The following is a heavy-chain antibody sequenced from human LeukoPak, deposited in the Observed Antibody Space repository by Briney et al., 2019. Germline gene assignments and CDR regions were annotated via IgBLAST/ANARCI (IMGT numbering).Heavy chain of an antibody. CDR1: GYTFTSYD. J-gene: IGHJ6*02. CDR2: MNPNSGNT. D-gene: IGHD3-3*01. V-gene: IGHV1-8*01. CDR3: ATSGKRWYYDFWNAYYYYGMDV. Sequence: ASVKVSCKASGYTFTSYDINWVRQATGQELEWMGWMNPNSGNTGYAQKFQGRVTMTRNTSISTAYMELSSLRSEDTAVYYCATSGKRWYYDFWNAYYYYGMDVWGQGTTVTVSS.